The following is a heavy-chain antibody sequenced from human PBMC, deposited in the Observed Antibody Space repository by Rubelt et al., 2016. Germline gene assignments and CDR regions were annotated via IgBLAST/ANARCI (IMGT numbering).Heavy chain of an antibody. D-gene: IGHD3-22*01. Sequence: QLQLQESGPGLVKPSETLSLTCTVSGGSISSSNYFWGWIRQPPGKGLEWIGEIFHTGSTNYNPSLKSRVTISVDKSKNQCSRKLSSVTAADTAVYYCAREAMGSGHYYGSSVDYWGQGTLVTVSS. CDR2: IFHTGST. CDR3: AREAMGSGHYYGSSVDY. CDR1: GGSISSSNYF. J-gene: IGHJ4*02. V-gene: IGHV4-39*07.